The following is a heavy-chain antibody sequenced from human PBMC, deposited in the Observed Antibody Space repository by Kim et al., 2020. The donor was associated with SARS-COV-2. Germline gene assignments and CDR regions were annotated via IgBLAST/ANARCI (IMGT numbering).Heavy chain of an antibody. Sequence: GGSLRLSCAASGFTFSNAWMSWVRQAPGKGLEWVGRIKSKTDGGTTDYAAPVKGRFTISRDDSKNTLYLQMNSLKTEDTAVYYCTTDPWTIVVVPAATNYYYNGMDVWGQGTTVTVSS. J-gene: IGHJ6*02. D-gene: IGHD2-2*01. CDR1: GFTFSNAW. CDR2: IKSKTDGGTT. CDR3: TTDPWTIVVVPAATNYYYNGMDV. V-gene: IGHV3-15*01.